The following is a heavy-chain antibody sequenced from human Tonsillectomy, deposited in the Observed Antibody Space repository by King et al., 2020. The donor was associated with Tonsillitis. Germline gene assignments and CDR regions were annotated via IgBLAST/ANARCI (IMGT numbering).Heavy chain of an antibody. CDR3: AKDMPALAAAGAGPFDY. CDR1: GFTFDDYA. D-gene: IGHD6-13*01. Sequence: VQLVESGGGLVQPGRSLRLSCAASGFTFDDYAMHWVRQAPGKGLEWVSGISWNSGSIGYAESVKGRFTISRDNAKNSLYLQMNSLRAEDTALYYCAKDMPALAAAGAGPFDYWGQGTLVTVSS. V-gene: IGHV3-9*01. CDR2: ISWNSGSI. J-gene: IGHJ4*02.